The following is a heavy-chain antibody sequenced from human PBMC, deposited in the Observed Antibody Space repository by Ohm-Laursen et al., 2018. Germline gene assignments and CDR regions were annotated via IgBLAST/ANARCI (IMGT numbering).Heavy chain of an antibody. Sequence: SSVKVSCKASGGTFSSYAISWVRQAPGQGLEWMGGIIPIFGTANYAQKFQGRVTITADKSTSTAYMELSSLRSEDTAVYYCARDSSYPGGMDVWGQGTTVTVSS. D-gene: IGHD6-6*01. V-gene: IGHV1-69*06. CDR2: IIPIFGTA. CDR1: GGTFSSYA. J-gene: IGHJ6*02. CDR3: ARDSSYPGGMDV.